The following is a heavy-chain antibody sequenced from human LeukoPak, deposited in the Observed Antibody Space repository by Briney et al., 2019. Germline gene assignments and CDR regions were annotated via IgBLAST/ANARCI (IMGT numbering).Heavy chain of an antibody. Sequence: GGSLRLSCAASGFTFTSYWMSWVRQAPGKGLEWVANIKDDGSEKYYVDSVKGRFTISRDNAKNSLYLQMNSLRAEDTAVYYWARGGGQTILDNWFDPWGQGTLVTVSS. CDR1: GFTFTSYW. D-gene: IGHD5-24*01. J-gene: IGHJ5*02. CDR3: ARGGGQTILDNWFDP. CDR2: IKDDGSEK. V-gene: IGHV3-7*03.